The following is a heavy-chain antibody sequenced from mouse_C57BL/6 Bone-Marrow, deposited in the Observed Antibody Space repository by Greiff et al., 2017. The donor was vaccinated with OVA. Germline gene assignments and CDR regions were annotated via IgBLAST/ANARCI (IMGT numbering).Heavy chain of an antibody. CDR3: AREAGNY. V-gene: IGHV5-4*01. D-gene: IGHD4-1*01. CDR1: GFTFSSYA. Sequence: DVQLVESGGGLVKPGGSLKLSCAASGFTFSSYAMSCVRQTPEKRLEWVATISDGGSYTYYPDNVKGRFTISRDNAKNNLYLQMSHLKSEDTAMYYCAREAGNYWGQGTTLTVSS. CDR2: ISDGGSYT. J-gene: IGHJ2*01.